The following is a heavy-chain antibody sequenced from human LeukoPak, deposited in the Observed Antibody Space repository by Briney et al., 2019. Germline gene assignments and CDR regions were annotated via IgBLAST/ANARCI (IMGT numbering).Heavy chain of an antibody. J-gene: IGHJ4*02. V-gene: IGHV1-2*02. CDR3: ARDRSGSYGAFDY. Sequence: ASVKVSCKASGYSFTGHFIYWVRQAPGQGLEWMGWINPNSGTTNYAQKFRGRVTMTRDTSISTADMDLSTLTSDATAVYYCARDRSGSYGAFDYWGQGTLVTVSS. CDR1: GYSFTGHF. CDR2: INPNSGTT. D-gene: IGHD1-26*01.